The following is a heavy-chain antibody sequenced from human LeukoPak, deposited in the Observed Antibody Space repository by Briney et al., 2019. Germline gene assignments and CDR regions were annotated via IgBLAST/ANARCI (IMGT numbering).Heavy chain of an antibody. CDR1: GGTFSSYA. D-gene: IGHD2-2*01. V-gene: IGHV7-4-1*02. Sequence: ASVKVSCKASGGTFSSYAMNWARQAPGQGLEWMGWINTNTGNPTYAQGFTGRFVFSLDTSVSTAYLQISSLKADDTAVYYCARDLEHCRNIICSNSAYWGQGTLVTVSS. CDR2: INTNTGNP. J-gene: IGHJ4*02. CDR3: ARDLEHCRNIICSNSAY.